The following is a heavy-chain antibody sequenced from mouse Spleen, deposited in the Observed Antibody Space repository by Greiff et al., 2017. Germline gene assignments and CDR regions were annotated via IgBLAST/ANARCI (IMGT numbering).Heavy chain of an antibody. J-gene: IGHJ3*01. D-gene: IGHD2-4*01. CDR2: IWGGGST. Sequence: VQLLQSGPGLVPPSQSLSITCTVSGFSLTGYGVDWVRQPPGKGLEWLGLIWGGGSTNYTSAFMSKLSISKDNSKSQVFLKMNSLQTDDTAMDYCAKHWGNDYDGAWFAYWGQGTLVTVSA. CDR1: GFSLTGYG. V-gene: IGHV2-9*01. CDR3: AKHWGNDYDGAWFAY.